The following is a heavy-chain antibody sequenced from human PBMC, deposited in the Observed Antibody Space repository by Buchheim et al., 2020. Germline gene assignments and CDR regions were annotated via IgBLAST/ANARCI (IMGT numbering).Heavy chain of an antibody. D-gene: IGHD4-17*01. J-gene: IGHJ6*02. Sequence: EVQLLESGGGLVQPGGSLRLSCAASGFTFSTYAMSWVRQAPGKGLEWVSAISGSGDNTYYADSVKGRFTISRDNSENTLFLQMSSLRAADTAFYYCAKDLGAVTTQDYYYYYGMDVWGQGTT. CDR1: GFTFSTYA. V-gene: IGHV3-23*01. CDR3: AKDLGAVTTQDYYYYYGMDV. CDR2: ISGSGDNT.